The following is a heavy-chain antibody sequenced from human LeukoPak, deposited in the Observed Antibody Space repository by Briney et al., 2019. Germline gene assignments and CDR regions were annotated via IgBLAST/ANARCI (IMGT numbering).Heavy chain of an antibody. V-gene: IGHV1-69*13. CDR2: IIPIFGTA. Sequence: SVKVSCKASGYTFTNYAISWVRQAPGQGLEWMGGIIPIFGTADYAQKFQGRVTITADESTSTAYMELSSLRSEDTAVYYCARVYGETLDYWGQGTLVTVSS. D-gene: IGHD4-17*01. CDR3: ARVYGETLDY. CDR1: GYTFTNYA. J-gene: IGHJ4*02.